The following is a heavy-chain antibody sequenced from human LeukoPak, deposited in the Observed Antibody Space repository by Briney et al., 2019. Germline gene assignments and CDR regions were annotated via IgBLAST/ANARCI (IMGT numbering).Heavy chain of an antibody. CDR3: ARGPSHGAFDY. J-gene: IGHJ4*02. D-gene: IGHD4/OR15-4a*01. V-gene: IGHV1-2*02. CDR1: GYTFTVYF. CDR2: INPNSGGT. Sequence: ASVKVSCKASGYTFTVYFIHWLRQAPGQGLEWMGWINPNSGGTNFAQKFQDRVTMTRDTSTSTVYMDLSRLTSDDTAVYYCARGPSHGAFDYWGQGTLVTASS.